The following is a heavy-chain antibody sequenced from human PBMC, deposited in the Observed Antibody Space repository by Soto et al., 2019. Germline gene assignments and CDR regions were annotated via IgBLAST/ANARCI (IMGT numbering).Heavy chain of an antibody. CDR1: GGTFSSYA. V-gene: IGHV1-69*01. Sequence: QVQLVQSGAEVKKPGSSVKVSCKASGGTFSSYAISWVRQAPGQGLEWMGGIIPIFGTGNYAQKLQGRVTITADESTRTAYMELSSLRSEDTAVYYCARKRITMIVDDAFDIWGQGTMVTVSS. D-gene: IGHD3-22*01. CDR2: IIPIFGTG. J-gene: IGHJ3*02. CDR3: ARKRITMIVDDAFDI.